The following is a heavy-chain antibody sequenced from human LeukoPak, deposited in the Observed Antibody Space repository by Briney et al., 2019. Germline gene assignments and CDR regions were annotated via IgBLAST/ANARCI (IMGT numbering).Heavy chain of an antibody. J-gene: IGHJ4*02. CDR3: AREGVRAARDY. CDR1: GFTFSSYW. Sequence: PGGSLRLSCAASGFTFSSYWMSWVRQAPGKGLEWVANIKQDETEKNYVDSVKGRFTISRDNAKNSLYLQMYSLRAEDTAVYYCAREGVRAARDYWGQGTLVTVSS. V-gene: IGHV3-7*01. D-gene: IGHD6-6*01. CDR2: IKQDETEK.